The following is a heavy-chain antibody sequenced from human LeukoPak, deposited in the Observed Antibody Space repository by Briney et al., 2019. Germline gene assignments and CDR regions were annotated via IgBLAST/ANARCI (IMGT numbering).Heavy chain of an antibody. Sequence: ASVKVSCKASGGTFSSYAISWVRQAPGQGLEWMGRIIPILGIANYAQKFQGRVTITADKSTSTSYMELSSLRSEDTAVYYCAKEITGYCSSTSCYTPYGAFDIWGRGTMVTVSS. CDR3: AKEITGYCSSTSCYTPYGAFDI. CDR1: GGTFSSYA. D-gene: IGHD2-2*02. J-gene: IGHJ3*02. CDR2: IIPILGIA. V-gene: IGHV1-69*04.